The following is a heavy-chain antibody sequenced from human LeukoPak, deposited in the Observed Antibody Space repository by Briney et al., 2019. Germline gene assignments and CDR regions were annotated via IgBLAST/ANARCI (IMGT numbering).Heavy chain of an antibody. CDR1: GYTFSSYH. Sequence: ASVKVSCKASGYTFSSYHVSGVRQAPGQGLEWMGVSNPSGVGTNYAQKFQGRVTMTRDTSTTTVYMELSSLRSEDTAVYYCAREESGGYFDYWGQGTLVTVSS. D-gene: IGHD2-8*02. CDR3: AREESGGYFDY. V-gene: IGHV1-46*01. CDR2: SNPSGVGT. J-gene: IGHJ4*02.